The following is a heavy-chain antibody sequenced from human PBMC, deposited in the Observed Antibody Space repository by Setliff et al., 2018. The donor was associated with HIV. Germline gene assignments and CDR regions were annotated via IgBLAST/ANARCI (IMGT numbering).Heavy chain of an antibody. CDR3: ARWRLNTVNTQYYHGMDV. J-gene: IGHJ6*02. CDR2: IYYSGST. D-gene: IGHD4-4*01. Sequence: SETLSLTCTVSGGSISSYYWSWIRQPPGKGLEWIGYIYYSGSTNYNPSLKSRVTISVDTSKNQFSLKLSSVTAADTAIYYCARWRLNTVNTQYYHGMDVWGQGTTVTVSS. V-gene: IGHV4-59*12. CDR1: GGSISSYY.